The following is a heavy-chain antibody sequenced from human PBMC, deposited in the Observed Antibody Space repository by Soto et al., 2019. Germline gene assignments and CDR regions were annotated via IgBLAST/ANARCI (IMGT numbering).Heavy chain of an antibody. CDR1: GFTFSLFT. J-gene: IGHJ6*02. D-gene: IGHD1-7*01. V-gene: IGHV3-30-3*01. Sequence: QVQLRESGGGVVQPGRSLRLSCAASGFTFSLFTLHWVRQPPGKGLDWVAVVSTDVNNKFYASSVKGRFTISRDNSKNTMYLQMNNLSPEDTAVYYCARGNLAVWGQGTTVTVSS. CDR3: ARGNLAV. CDR2: VSTDVNNK.